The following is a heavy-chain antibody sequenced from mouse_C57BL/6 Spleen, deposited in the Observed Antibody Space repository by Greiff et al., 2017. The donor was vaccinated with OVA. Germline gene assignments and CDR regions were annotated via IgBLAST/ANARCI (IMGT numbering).Heavy chain of an antibody. Sequence: VQLQQPGAELVKPGASVKLSCKASGYTFTSYWMHWVKQRPGQGLEWIGMIHPNSGSTNYNEKFKSKAPLTVDKSSSTAYMQLSSLTSEDSAVYYCARRDYGSSYCDYWGQGTTLTVSS. J-gene: IGHJ2*01. CDR3: ARRDYGSSYCDY. CDR2: IHPNSGST. V-gene: IGHV1-64*01. D-gene: IGHD1-1*01. CDR1: GYTFTSYW.